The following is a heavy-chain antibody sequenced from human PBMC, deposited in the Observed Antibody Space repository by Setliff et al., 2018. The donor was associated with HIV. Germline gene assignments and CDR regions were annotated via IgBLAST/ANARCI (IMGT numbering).Heavy chain of an antibody. J-gene: IGHJ6*03. CDR1: GGSFSGYY. D-gene: IGHD3-3*01. CDR2: INHSGST. Sequence: PSETLSLTCAVYGGSFSGYYWSWIRQPPGQGLEWIGEINHSGSTNYNPSLKSRVTISVDTSKNQFSLKLSSVTAADTAVYYCARAIFGIVYYYMDVWGKGTTVTVSS. CDR3: ARAIFGIVYYYMDV. V-gene: IGHV4-34*01.